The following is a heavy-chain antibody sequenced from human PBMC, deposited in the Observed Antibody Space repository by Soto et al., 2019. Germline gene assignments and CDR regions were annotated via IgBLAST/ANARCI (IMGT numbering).Heavy chain of an antibody. CDR1: GGSISSSCYY. CDR2: IYYSGST. D-gene: IGHD3-16*01. Sequence: SETLSLTCTVSGGSISSSCYYWGWIRQPPGKGLEWIGSIYYSGSTYYNPSLKSRVTISVDTSKNQFSLKLSSVTAADTAVYYCATSTTGGTPGGYFDYWGQGTLVTVSS. J-gene: IGHJ4*02. CDR3: ATSTTGGTPGGYFDY. V-gene: IGHV4-39*01.